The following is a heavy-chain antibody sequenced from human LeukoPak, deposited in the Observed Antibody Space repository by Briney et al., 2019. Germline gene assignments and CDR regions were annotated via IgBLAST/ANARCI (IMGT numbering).Heavy chain of an antibody. Sequence: TGGSLRLSCAASGFTVSSTYMSWVRQAPGKGLQWVSVIHSGGGTYYAASAKGRFTISRDNSNNTVFLQMNNLRAEDTAVYYCARDVGYSSDDFTWGQGVLVIVSS. V-gene: IGHV3-66*01. D-gene: IGHD5-12*01. CDR3: ARDVGYSSDDFT. CDR1: GFTVSSTY. CDR2: IHSGGGT. J-gene: IGHJ5*02.